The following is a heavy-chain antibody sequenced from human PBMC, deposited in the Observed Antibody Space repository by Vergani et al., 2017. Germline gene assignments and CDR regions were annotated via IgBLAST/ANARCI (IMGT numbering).Heavy chain of an antibody. CDR1: GFTFSSYA. Sequence: EVQLVESGGGLVKRGGSLRLSCAASGFTFSSYAMSWVRQVPGKGLEWVSGISGSGGNTYYANSVKGRFTISRDNSKNTLYLQMNSLRAEDTAVYYCARDGKGYYYYYMDVWGKGTTVTVSS. CDR3: ARDGKGYYYYYMDV. D-gene: IGHD4-23*01. CDR2: ISGSGGNT. V-gene: IGHV3-23*04. J-gene: IGHJ6*03.